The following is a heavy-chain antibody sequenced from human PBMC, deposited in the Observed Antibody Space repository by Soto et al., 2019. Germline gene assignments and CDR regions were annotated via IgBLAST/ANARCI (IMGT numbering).Heavy chain of an antibody. CDR1: GGSFSGYY. CDR3: ASVLPVGRAAGTLGDPTAKSYFDY. Sequence: QVQLQQWGAGLLKPSETLSLTCAVYGGSFSGYYWSWIRQPPGKGLEWIGEINHSGSTNYNPSLXSQXNTLVNSSYNHCXLHXRXCHAADPAVYYFASVLPVGRAAGTLGDPTAKSYFDYWGQGTLVTGPS. J-gene: IGHJ4*02. D-gene: IGHD6-13*01. V-gene: IGHV4-34*01. CDR2: INHSGST.